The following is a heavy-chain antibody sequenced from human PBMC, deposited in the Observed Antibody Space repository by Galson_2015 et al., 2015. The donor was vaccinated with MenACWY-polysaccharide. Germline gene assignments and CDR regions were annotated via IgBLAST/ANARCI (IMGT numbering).Heavy chain of an antibody. CDR2: IHSRGST. D-gene: IGHD5-12*01. Sequence: TLSLTCGVSGGSISTGSSYWSWIRPPAGQGLEWIGRIHSRGSTDYSPSLKSRVTISTDTSGNQLSLKLSSVTAADTAVYYCARSLGYSDSAFDNGRDVDRRFDPWGQGTLVTVSS. J-gene: IGHJ5*02. CDR3: ARSLGYSDSAFDNGRDVDRRFDP. V-gene: IGHV4-61*02. CDR1: GGSISTGSSY.